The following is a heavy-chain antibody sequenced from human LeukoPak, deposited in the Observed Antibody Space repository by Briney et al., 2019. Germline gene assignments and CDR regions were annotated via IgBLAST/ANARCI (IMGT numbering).Heavy chain of an antibody. CDR2: ISAYSGHT. Sequence: ASVKVSCKASGYTFSSYGITWVRQAPGQGLEWMGWISAYSGHTNYAQKLQGRVTMTTDASTSTAYMELRSLRSDDTAVYYCATDVAYGDYVGYFDNWGQGTLVTVPS. D-gene: IGHD4-17*01. J-gene: IGHJ4*02. CDR1: GYTFSSYG. V-gene: IGHV1-18*01. CDR3: ATDVAYGDYVGYFDN.